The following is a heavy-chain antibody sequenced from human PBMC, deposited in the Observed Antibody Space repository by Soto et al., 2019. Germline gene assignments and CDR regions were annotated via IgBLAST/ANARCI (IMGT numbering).Heavy chain of an antibody. V-gene: IGHV3-23*01. CDR3: ARGSEDSYPGSRIFDF. J-gene: IGHJ4*02. CDR2: ITDNGGDS. CDR1: GFPFGGRA. D-gene: IGHD3-10*01. Sequence: EVQLLVSGGDLVQPGGSLRLSCLAPGFPFGGRAMGGVRQAPGEGREWVSTITDNGGDSKSADSVRGRFAISRDNSKNILYLQMNSLRAEDSAIYYCARGSEDSYPGSRIFDFWGRGTLVSVSS.